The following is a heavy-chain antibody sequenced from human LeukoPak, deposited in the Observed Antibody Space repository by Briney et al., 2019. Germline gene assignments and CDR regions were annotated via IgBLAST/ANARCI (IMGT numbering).Heavy chain of an antibody. CDR3: AKGGYSSGWYGIAP. CDR1: GFTFSSYA. CDR2: ISGSGGST. Sequence: PGGSLRLSCAASGFTFSSYAMSWVRQAPGKGLEWVSAISGSGGSTYYADSVKGRFTISRDNSKNTLYLQMNSLRAEDTAVYYCAKGGYSSGWYGIAPWGQGTLVTVSS. J-gene: IGHJ4*02. D-gene: IGHD6-19*01. V-gene: IGHV3-23*01.